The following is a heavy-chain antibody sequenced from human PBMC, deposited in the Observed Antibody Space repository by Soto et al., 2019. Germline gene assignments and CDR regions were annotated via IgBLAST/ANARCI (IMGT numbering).Heavy chain of an antibody. V-gene: IGHV4-34*01. CDR1: GQSFSGHS. D-gene: IGHD1-1*01. CDR2: ISESGST. J-gene: IGHJ4*02. CDR3: ARGSGIVALPGELEDVNYDF. Sequence: QVQLQQWGAGLVKPSETLSLSCAVYGQSFSGHSWAWIRQPPGKGLEWIGEISESGSTYYNPSLKSRVTISTETSKNQFSLKLNSVTAAATAAYFCARGSGIVALPGELEDVNYDFWGQGTLVNVSS.